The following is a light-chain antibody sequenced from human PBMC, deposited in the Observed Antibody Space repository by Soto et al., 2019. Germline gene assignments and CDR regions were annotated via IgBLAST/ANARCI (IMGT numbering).Light chain of an antibody. CDR2: KAS. J-gene: IGKJ1*01. Sequence: IQMTQSRSTLSASVGDRVTITCRASQSISIWLAWYQQKPGKAPKILIYKASSLESGVPSRFSGSRSGTEFTLTISSLQPDDFATYYCQQYSTYTPRTFGQGTKVDIK. CDR1: QSISIW. V-gene: IGKV1-5*03. CDR3: QQYSTYTPRT.